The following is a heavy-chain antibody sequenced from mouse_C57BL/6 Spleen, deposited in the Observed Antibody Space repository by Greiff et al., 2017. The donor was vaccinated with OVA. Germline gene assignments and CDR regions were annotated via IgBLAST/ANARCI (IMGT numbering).Heavy chain of an antibody. J-gene: IGHJ2*01. Sequence: EVQRVESGGGLVQPGGSLSLSCAASGFTFTDYYMSWVRQPPGKALEWLGFIRNKANGYTTESSAPVKGRFTISRDNSQSILYLQMNALRAEDSATYYCARYRLTETYFDYWGQGTTLTVSS. CDR1: GFTFTDYY. V-gene: IGHV7-3*01. CDR3: ARYRLTETYFDY. CDR2: IRNKANGYTT. D-gene: IGHD4-1*01.